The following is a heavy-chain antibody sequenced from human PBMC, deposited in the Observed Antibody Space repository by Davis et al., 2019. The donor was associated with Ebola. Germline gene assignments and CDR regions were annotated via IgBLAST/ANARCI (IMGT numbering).Heavy chain of an antibody. CDR2: ISWDGGST. CDR3: AGGVAKGGSGYCGY. Sequence: GESLKISCAASGFTFDDYTMHWVRQAPGKGLEWVSLISWDGGSTYYADSVKGRFTISRDNSKNSLYLQMNSLRAEDTAVYYCAGGVAKGGSGYCGYWGQGTLVTVSS. D-gene: IGHD3-22*01. V-gene: IGHV3-43*01. J-gene: IGHJ4*02. CDR1: GFTFDDYT.